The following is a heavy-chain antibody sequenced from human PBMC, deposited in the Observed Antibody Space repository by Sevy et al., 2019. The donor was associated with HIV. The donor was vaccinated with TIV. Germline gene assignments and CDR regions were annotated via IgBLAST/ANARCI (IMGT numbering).Heavy chain of an antibody. D-gene: IGHD3-10*01. V-gene: IGHV3-23*01. CDR3: AIKITMIRGDQGPFDY. J-gene: IGHJ4*02. CDR1: GFTFSNYA. Sequence: GESLKISCADSGFTFSNYAMAWVRQAPGKGLAWVSAISVSGDFTYYADSVRGRFTVSRDKSKNTLFLQMNSLRAEDTAVYYCAIKITMIRGDQGPFDYWGQRTLVTVSS. CDR2: ISVSGDFT.